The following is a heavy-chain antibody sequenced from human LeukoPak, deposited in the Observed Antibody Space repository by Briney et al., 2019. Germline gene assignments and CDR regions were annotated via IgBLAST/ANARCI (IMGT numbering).Heavy chain of an antibody. CDR3: SRSGRDAYNPQLDYFDC. CDR2: IIPFVGVA. D-gene: IGHD5-24*01. Sequence: ASVKVSCKASGGTFSNSGINWVRQAPGQGLEWMGRIIPFVGVATYAQKFQGRVTVTADKPSSTTYMELSSLTSEDTAVYYCSRSGRDAYNPQLDYFDCWGQGTLVTVSS. V-gene: IGHV1-69*04. J-gene: IGHJ4*02. CDR1: GGTFSNSG.